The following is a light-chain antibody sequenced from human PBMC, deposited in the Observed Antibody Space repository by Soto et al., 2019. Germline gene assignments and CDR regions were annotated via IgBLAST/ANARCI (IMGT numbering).Light chain of an antibody. J-gene: IGLJ2*01. Sequence: QSVLTQPPSASGTLGQRVTISCSGRSSNIGSNTVNWYQQLPGTAPKLLIHRNNQRPSGVPDRFSGSKSGTSASLAISGLQSEDEADYYCAAWDDSLNGVVFGGGTKLTVL. CDR3: AAWDDSLNGVV. CDR1: SSNIGSNT. CDR2: RNN. V-gene: IGLV1-44*01.